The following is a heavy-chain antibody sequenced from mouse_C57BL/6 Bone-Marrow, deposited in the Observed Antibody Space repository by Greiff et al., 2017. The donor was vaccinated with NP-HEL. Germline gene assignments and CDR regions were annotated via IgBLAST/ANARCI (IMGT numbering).Heavy chain of an antibody. D-gene: IGHD2-3*01. CDR3: TRDGGTRFAY. V-gene: IGHV5-9-1*02. J-gene: IGHJ3*01. Sequence: EVKVVESGEGLVKPGGSLKLSCAASGFTSSSYAMSWVRQTPEKRLEWVAYISSGGDYIYYADTVKGRFTISRDNARNTLYLQMSSLKSEDTAMYYCTRDGGTRFAYWGQGTLVTVSA. CDR2: ISSGGDYI. CDR1: GFTSSSYA.